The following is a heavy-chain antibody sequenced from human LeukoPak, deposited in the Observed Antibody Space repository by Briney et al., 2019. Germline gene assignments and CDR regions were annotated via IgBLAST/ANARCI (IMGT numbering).Heavy chain of an antibody. Sequence: GGSLRLSCAASGFTFSSYAMSWVRQAPGKGLEWVSAISGSGGSTYYADSVKGRFTISRDNSKNKLYVQMNSLRAEDTAVYYCARGAYSSGWTTFDYWGQGILVTVSS. CDR2: ISGSGGST. V-gene: IGHV3-23*01. CDR1: GFTFSSYA. D-gene: IGHD6-19*01. J-gene: IGHJ4*02. CDR3: ARGAYSSGWTTFDY.